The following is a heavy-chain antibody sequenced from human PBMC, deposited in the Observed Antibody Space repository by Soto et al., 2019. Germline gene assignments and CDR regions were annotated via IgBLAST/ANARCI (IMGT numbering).Heavy chain of an antibody. CDR1: GGTFSSYS. V-gene: IGHV1-69*13. CDR3: ARDSGIAARGSGLGFDI. Sequence: SVKVSCKASGGTFSSYSISWVRQAPGQGLEWMGGIIPIFGTANYAQKFQGRVTITADESTSTAYMELSSLRSEDTAVYYCARDSGIAARGSGLGFDIWGQGTMVTVSS. J-gene: IGHJ3*02. D-gene: IGHD6-6*01. CDR2: IIPIFGTA.